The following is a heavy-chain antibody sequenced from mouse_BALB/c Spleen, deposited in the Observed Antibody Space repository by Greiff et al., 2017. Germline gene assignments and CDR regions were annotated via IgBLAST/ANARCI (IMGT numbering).Heavy chain of an antibody. V-gene: IGHV5-6-3*01. J-gene: IGHJ4*01. CDR3: ARLRPLYYAMDY. CDR2: INSNGGST. CDR1: GFTFSSYG. Sequence: VQLKESGGGLVQPGGSLKLSCAASGFTFSSYGMSWVRQTPDKRLELVATINSNGGSTYYPDSVKGRFTISRDNAKNTLYLQMSSLKSEDTAMYYCARLRPLYYAMDYWGQGTSVTVSS. D-gene: IGHD2-12*01.